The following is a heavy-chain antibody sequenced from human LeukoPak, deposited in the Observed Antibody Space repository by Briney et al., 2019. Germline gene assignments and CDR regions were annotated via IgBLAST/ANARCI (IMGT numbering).Heavy chain of an antibody. Sequence: PSETLSLTCIVSNGSFSTSSYYWGWIRQPPGKGLEWIGSTYYSGTTYYNPSLKSRVTVSVDTSKNQFSLKLSAVAAADTAVYYCARHGREGAQCGGDCYSNYYYAMDVWGQGTTVTVSS. CDR1: NGSFSTSSYY. CDR2: TYYSGTT. D-gene: IGHD2-21*02. V-gene: IGHV4-39*01. J-gene: IGHJ6*02. CDR3: ARHGREGAQCGGDCYSNYYYAMDV.